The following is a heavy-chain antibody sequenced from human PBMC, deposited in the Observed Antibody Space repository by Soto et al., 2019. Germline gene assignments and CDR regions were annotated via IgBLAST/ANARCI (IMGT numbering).Heavy chain of an antibody. CDR3: ARDARDYDSSGAGGYFDL. Sequence: GGSLRLSCAASGFTFSSYEMNWVRQAPGKGLEWVSYISSSGSTIYYADSVKGRSTISRDNAKNSLYLQMNSLRAEDTAVYYCARDARDYDSSGAGGYFDLWGRGTLVTVSS. V-gene: IGHV3-48*03. CDR2: ISSSGSTI. CDR1: GFTFSSYE. J-gene: IGHJ2*01. D-gene: IGHD3-22*01.